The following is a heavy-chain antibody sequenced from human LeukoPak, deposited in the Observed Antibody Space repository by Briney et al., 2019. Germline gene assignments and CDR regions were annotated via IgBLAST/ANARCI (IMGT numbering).Heavy chain of an antibody. D-gene: IGHD4/OR15-4a*01. CDR3: ARRAGAYSHPYDY. CDR2: IYSDNT. CDR1: GFTLSSNS. V-gene: IGHV3-53*01. Sequence: PGGSLRLSCTVSGFTLSSNSMSWVRQAPGKGLEWVSFIYSDNTHYSDSVKGRFTISIDNAKNTLYLQMNILRAEDTAVYSCARRAGAYSHPYDYWGQGTLVTVSS. J-gene: IGHJ4*02.